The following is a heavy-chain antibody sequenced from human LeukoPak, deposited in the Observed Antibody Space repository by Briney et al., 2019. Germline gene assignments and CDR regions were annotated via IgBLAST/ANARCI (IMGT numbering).Heavy chain of an antibody. Sequence: GGSLRLSCAASGFTFCNYAMTWVRQAPGKGLEWVANINQDGTDKYYVDSVKGRFTFSRDNAQNSLYLQMSSLRVEDTAVYYCVTYSTGLYKGLEFWGQGTQVTVSS. J-gene: IGHJ4*02. V-gene: IGHV3-7*01. D-gene: IGHD2-8*02. CDR1: GFTFCNYA. CDR3: VTYSTGLYKGLEF. CDR2: INQDGTDK.